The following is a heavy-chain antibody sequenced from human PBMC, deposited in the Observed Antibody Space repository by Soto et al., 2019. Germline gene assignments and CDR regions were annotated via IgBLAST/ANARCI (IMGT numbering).Heavy chain of an antibody. CDR3: ASSFTILRWELLLPLYGMDV. D-gene: IGHD1-26*01. J-gene: IGHJ6*02. Sequence: PGGSLRLSCAASGFTFSSYEMNWVRQAPGKGLEWVSYISSSGSTIYYADSVKGRFTISRDNAKNSLYLQMNSLRAEDTAVYYCASSFTILRWELLLPLYGMDVWGQGTTVTVS. V-gene: IGHV3-48*03. CDR1: GFTFSSYE. CDR2: ISSSGSTI.